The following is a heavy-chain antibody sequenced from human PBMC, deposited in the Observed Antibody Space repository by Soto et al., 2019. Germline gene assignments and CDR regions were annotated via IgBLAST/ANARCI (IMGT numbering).Heavy chain of an antibody. V-gene: IGHV3-11*01. J-gene: IGHJ6*03. D-gene: IGHD5-18*01. CDR2: ISSSGSTI. CDR1: GFTFSDYY. CDR3: ARDAVEWESGDTAMVTPEDYYMDV. Sequence: GGSLRLSCAASGFTFSDYYMSWIRQAPGKGLEWVSYISSSGSTIYYADSVKGRFTISRDNAKNSLYLQMNSLRAEDTAVYYCARDAVEWESGDTAMVTPEDYYMDVWGKGTTVTVSS.